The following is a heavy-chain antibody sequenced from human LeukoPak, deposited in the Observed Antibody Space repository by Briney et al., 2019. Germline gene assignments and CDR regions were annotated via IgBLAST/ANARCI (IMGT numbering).Heavy chain of an antibody. D-gene: IGHD1-1*01. J-gene: IGHJ4*02. V-gene: IGHV3-7*01. CDR2: IKQDGSEK. CDR3: ARERKSGWLERTFHFDY. Sequence: GGSLRLSCAASGFTFSSFWMGWVRQAPGKGLELVANIKQDGSEKYYVDSVQGRFTISRDNAKNSLFLQMTSLTVEDTAVYYCARERKSGWLERTFHFDYWGPGTLATVSS. CDR1: GFTFSSFW.